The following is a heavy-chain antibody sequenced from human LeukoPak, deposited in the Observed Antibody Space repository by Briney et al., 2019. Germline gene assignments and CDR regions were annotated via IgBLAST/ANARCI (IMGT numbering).Heavy chain of an antibody. V-gene: IGHV3-30*18. CDR3: AKDLELGY. CDR2: ISYDGSNK. CDR1: GFTFSSYG. J-gene: IGHJ4*02. D-gene: IGHD1-7*01. Sequence: GGSLRLSCAASGFTFSSYGMHWVRQAPGKELEWVAVISYDGSNKYYADSVKGRFTISRDNSKNTLYLQMNSLRAEDTAVYYCAKDLELGYWGQGTLVTVSS.